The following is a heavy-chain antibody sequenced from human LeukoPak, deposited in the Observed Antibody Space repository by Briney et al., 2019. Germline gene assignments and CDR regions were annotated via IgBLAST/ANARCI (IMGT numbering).Heavy chain of an antibody. CDR2: ISSSGSSK. J-gene: IGHJ6*04. V-gene: IGHV3-11*01. Sequence: KSGGSLRLSCAASGFTFSDYYMSWIRQAPGKGLEWVSYISSSGSSKKYADSVEGRFTISRDNAKKSLYLQMNSLRAEDTAMYYCTRDPIVRFPDGIGPGYMDVWGKGTTVTVSS. CDR1: GFTFSDYY. D-gene: IGHD2/OR15-2a*01. CDR3: TRDPIVRFPDGIGPGYMDV.